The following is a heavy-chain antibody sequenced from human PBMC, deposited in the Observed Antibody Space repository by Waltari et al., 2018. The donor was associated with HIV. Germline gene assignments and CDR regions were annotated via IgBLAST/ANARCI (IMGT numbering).Heavy chain of an antibody. J-gene: IGHJ4*02. CDR2: ISAHSGNT. Sequence: QVQLMQSGAEVRKPGASVKVSCRASGYTFTTYGITWVRQAPGQGLEWMGWISAHSGNTDYAQKFQGRVSVTTDTSTSTAYLELRSLRSDDTAVYYCARGGGSCSNGVCYLMYTDMPPFDHWGQGTLVTVSS. CDR1: GYTFTTYG. V-gene: IGHV1-18*01. CDR3: ARGGGSCSNGVCYLMYTDMPPFDH. D-gene: IGHD2-8*01.